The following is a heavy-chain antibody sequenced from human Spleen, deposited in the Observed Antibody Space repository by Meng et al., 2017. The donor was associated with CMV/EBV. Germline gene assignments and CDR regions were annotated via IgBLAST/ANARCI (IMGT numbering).Heavy chain of an antibody. Sequence: GESLKISCAASGFTFSSYSMNWVRQAPGKGLEWVSSISSSSSYIYYADSVKGRFTISRDNAKNSLYLQMNSLRAEDTAVYYCARPRPDLWSLGDWGQGTLVTVSS. J-gene: IGHJ4*02. CDR3: ARPRPDLWSLGD. CDR2: ISSSSSYI. D-gene: IGHD3-16*01. V-gene: IGHV3-21*01. CDR1: GFTFSSYS.